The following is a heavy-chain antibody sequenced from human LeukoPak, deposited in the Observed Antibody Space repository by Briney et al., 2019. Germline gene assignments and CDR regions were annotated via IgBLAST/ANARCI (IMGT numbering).Heavy chain of an antibody. CDR2: IYPGDSDT. V-gene: IGHV5-51*01. CDR1: GYIFTSYW. Sequence: GASLQISCEGSGYIFTSYWIGWVRQLPGKGLEWMGIIYPGDSDTRYSPSFQGQVTISADKSISTAYLQWSRLKASDTAMYYCARHGSSSSWGWFDHWGQGTLVTVSS. CDR3: ARHGSSSSWGWFDH. D-gene: IGHD6-6*01. J-gene: IGHJ5*02.